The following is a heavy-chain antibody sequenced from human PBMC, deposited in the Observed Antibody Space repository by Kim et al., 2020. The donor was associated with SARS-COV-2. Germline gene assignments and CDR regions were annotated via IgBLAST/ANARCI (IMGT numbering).Heavy chain of an antibody. D-gene: IGHD4-4*01. Sequence: GGSLRLSCAASGFTFDDFGMSWVRHAPGKGLEWVSGVSCNGGSRGYADSVKGRFTVSRDNARNSLYLQMNSLRAEDTALYYCARDTVTAGYYYCGMDVWGQGTTVTVSS. CDR2: VSCNGGSR. J-gene: IGHJ6*02. V-gene: IGHV3-20*04. CDR1: GFTFDDFG. CDR3: ARDTVTAGYYYCGMDV.